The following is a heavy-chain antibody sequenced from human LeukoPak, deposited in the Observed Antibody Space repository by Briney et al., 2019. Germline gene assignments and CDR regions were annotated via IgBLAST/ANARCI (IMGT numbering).Heavy chain of an antibody. D-gene: IGHD3-16*01. J-gene: IGHJ5*02. V-gene: IGHV4-34*01. Sequence: SETLSLTCAVYGGSFSGYYWSLIRQPPGKGLEWIREINHSGSTNYNPSLKSRVTISVDTSKNQFSLKLSSVTAPDTAVYYCARKTSRSGAYTTWGQGTLVTVSS. CDR3: ARKTSRSGAYTT. CDR1: GGSFSGYY. CDR2: INHSGST.